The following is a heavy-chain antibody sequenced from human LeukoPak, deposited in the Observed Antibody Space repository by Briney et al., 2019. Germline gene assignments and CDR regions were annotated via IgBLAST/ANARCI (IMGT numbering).Heavy chain of an antibody. J-gene: IGHJ4*02. D-gene: IGHD3-16*01. V-gene: IGHV1-2*02. Sequence: ASVKVSCKASGYTFTGYYMHWVRQAPGQGLEWMGWINPNSGGTNYAQKFQGRVTMTRDTSISTAYMELSRLRSDDTAVYYCARAWVTFPLYYFDYWGQGTLVTVSS. CDR2: INPNSGGT. CDR1: GYTFTGYY. CDR3: ARAWVTFPLYYFDY.